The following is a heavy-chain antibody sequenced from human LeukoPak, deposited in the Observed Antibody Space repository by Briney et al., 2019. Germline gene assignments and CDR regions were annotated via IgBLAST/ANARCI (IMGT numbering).Heavy chain of an antibody. J-gene: IGHJ4*02. D-gene: IGHD3-3*01. V-gene: IGHV3-33*01. CDR2: IWYVGSNK. Sequence: PGGSLRLSCAASGFTFSSYGMHWVCAGPGKGVERGAVIWYVGSNKYYADSLKGRFTISRDNSKNTLYLQMNSLRAEDTAVYYCARDGDDFWSGYYQFDYWGQGTLVTVSS. CDR3: ARDGDDFWSGYYQFDY. CDR1: GFTFSSYG.